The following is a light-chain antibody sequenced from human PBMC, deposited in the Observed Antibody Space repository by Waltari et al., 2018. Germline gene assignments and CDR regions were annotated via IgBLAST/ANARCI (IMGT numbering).Light chain of an antibody. J-gene: IGLJ3*02. CDR3: QTWGTGTWV. CDR1: SGHNNNA. V-gene: IGLV4-69*01. CDR2: VNSDGRH. Sequence: QPVLTQPPSASASLGASVKLTCTLSSGHNNNAIAWHQQQPEKGPRFLMKVNSDGRHSKGDGIPDRLSGSSSGTEWYLIISSLQSEDEADYYCQTWGTGTWVFGGGTRLTVL.